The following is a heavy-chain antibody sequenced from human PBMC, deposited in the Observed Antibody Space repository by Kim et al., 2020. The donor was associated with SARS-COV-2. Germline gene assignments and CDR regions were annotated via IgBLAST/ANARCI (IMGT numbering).Heavy chain of an antibody. CDR2: T. CDR3: ATHLGGGSPLT. V-gene: IGHV4-39*01. Sequence: TYYNPSLKSRVTISVDTSKNQFSLKLSSVTAADTAVYYCATHLGGGSPLTWGQGTLVTVSS. D-gene: IGHD1-26*01. J-gene: IGHJ4*02.